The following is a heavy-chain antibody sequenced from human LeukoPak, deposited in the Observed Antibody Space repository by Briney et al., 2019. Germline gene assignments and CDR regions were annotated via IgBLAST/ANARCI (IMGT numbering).Heavy chain of an antibody. CDR2: IYYSRST. J-gene: IGHJ4*02. Sequence: SETLSLTCTVSGASISSGGYYWNWIRQPPGKGLEWIGYIYYSRSTSYSPSLKSRLTISVDTSKNQFPLKLSSVTAADTAVYYCARDGYNSGYFDYWGQGTLVTVSS. V-gene: IGHV4-30-4*01. D-gene: IGHD5-24*01. CDR1: GASISSGGYY. CDR3: ARDGYNSGYFDY.